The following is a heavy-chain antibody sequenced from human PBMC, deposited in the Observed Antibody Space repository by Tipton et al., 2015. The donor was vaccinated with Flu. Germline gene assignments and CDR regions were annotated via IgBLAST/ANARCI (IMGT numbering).Heavy chain of an antibody. J-gene: IGHJ6*02. CDR2: ISSSGSTI. Sequence: SLRLSCAASGFTFSDYYMSWIRQAPGKGLEWLSHISSSGSTINYADSVKGRFTISRDNAKNSLYLQVNSLRVEDTAEYYCARDHTPSITVLGEITDYFGMDVWGQGTTVTVSS. CDR1: GFTFSDYY. CDR3: ARDHTPSITVLGEITDYFGMDV. V-gene: IGHV3-11*01. D-gene: IGHD3-3*01.